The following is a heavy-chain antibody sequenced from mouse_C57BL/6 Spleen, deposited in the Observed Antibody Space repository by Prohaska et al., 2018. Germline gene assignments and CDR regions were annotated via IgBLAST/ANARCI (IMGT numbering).Heavy chain of an antibody. D-gene: IGHD2-3*01. Sequence: EVQLQKSGLELVKPGASVMMSCKASGYTFTDYNMHWVKQSHGQSLEWFGYINPTNGGNSDNQKCKRKGTLTVNKSSSTAYMGLHSLTSEDSAGYYCGRSGDGPWFAYWGQGTLVTVSA. CDR3: GRSGDGPWFAY. J-gene: IGHJ3*01. CDR1: GYTFTDYN. CDR2: INPTNGGN. V-gene: IGHV1-22*01.